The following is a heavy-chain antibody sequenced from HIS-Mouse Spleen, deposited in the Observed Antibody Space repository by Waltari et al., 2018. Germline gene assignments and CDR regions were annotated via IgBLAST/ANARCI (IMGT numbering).Heavy chain of an antibody. CDR3: ARMGPASGSYGDY. D-gene: IGHD1-26*01. V-gene: IGHV4-34*01. J-gene: IGHJ4*02. Sequence: QVQLQQWGAGLLKPSETLSLTCAVHGGSFRGYYWSWTRQPPGKGLEWIGEINHSGSTNYHPSLKSRVTISVDTSKNQFSLKLSSVTAADTAVYYCARMGPASGSYGDYWGQGTLVTVSS. CDR2: INHSGST. CDR1: GGSFRGYY.